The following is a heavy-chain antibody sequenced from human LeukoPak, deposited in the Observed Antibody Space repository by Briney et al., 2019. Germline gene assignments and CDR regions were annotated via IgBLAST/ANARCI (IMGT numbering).Heavy chain of an antibody. V-gene: IGHV4-59*01. CDR1: GGSISSYY. CDR2: IYYSGST. Sequence: SETLSLTCTVSGGSISSYYWSWIRQPPGKGLERIGYIYYSGSTNYNPSLKSRVTISVDTSKNQFSLKLSSVTAADTAVYYCARGPIGAFDIWGQGTMVTVSS. CDR3: ARGPIGAFDI. J-gene: IGHJ3*02. D-gene: IGHD2-15*01.